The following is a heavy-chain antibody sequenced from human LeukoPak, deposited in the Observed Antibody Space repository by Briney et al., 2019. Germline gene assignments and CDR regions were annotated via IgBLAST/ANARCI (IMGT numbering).Heavy chain of an antibody. CDR1: GFIVSDNS. CDR2: IYSGTT. D-gene: IGHD4/OR15-4a*01. J-gene: IGHJ4*02. CDR3: ARRAGAYSHPYDY. V-gene: IGHV3-53*01. Sequence: GGSLRLSCTVSGFIVSDNSMSWVRQAPGKGLEWVSFIYSGTTHYSDSVKGRFTISRDNSKNTLYLQMNSLRAEDTAVYYCARRAGAYSHPYDYWGQGTLVTVSS.